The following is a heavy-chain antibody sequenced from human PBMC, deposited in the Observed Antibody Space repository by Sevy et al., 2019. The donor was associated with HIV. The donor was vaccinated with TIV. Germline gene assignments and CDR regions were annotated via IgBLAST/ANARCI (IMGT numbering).Heavy chain of an antibody. CDR3: GKDIRNYEGDYYHFYGMDV. J-gene: IGHJ6*02. D-gene: IGHD4-4*01. CDR2: ISWNSAST. V-gene: IGHV3-9*01. Sequence: GGSLRLSCAASGFTIDDYPMHWVRQAPRKGLEWVSGISWNSASTGYADSVKGRFTISRDNAKKYLYLQMNSLRAEDTAFYYCGKDIRNYEGDYYHFYGMDVWGQGTTVTVSS. CDR1: GFTIDDYP.